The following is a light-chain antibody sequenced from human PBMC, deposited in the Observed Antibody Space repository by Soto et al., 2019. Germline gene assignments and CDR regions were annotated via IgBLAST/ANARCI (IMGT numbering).Light chain of an antibody. J-gene: IGLJ3*02. V-gene: IGLV2-8*01. CDR1: SSDVGGYNY. CDR2: EVR. Sequence: QSALTQPPSASGSPGQSVTISCTGTSSDVGGYNYVSWYQQHPGKAPKLIIYEVRERPSGVPDRFSGSKSDNTASLTVSGLQAEDEAEYYCCLSPGSLTWLFGGGTKLTVL. CDR3: CLSPGSLTWL.